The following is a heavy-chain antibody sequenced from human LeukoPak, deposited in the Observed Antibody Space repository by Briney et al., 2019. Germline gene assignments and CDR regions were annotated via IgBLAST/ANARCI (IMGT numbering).Heavy chain of an antibody. CDR1: GFTFSSYG. CDR2: IRYDGGNK. J-gene: IGHJ4*02. Sequence: GGSLRLSCAASGFTFSSYGMHWVRQAPGKGLEWVAFIRYDGGNKYYADSVKGRFTLSRDNSKNTLYLQMNSLRAEDTAVYYCARDSGFSGTQRGEYWGQGTLVTVSS. CDR3: ARDSGFSGTQRGEY. V-gene: IGHV3-30*02. D-gene: IGHD3/OR15-3a*01.